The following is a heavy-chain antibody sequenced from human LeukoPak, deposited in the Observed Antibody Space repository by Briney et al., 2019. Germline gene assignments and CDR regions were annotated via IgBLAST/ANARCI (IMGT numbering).Heavy chain of an antibody. V-gene: IGHV3-23*01. CDR1: GFTFSSYA. D-gene: IGHD6-13*01. CDR2: IVGSGGRT. CDR3: ARDRVAAAGTLDY. Sequence: GGSLRLSCAASGFTFSSYAMSWVRQAPGKGLEWVSAIVGSGGRTYYTDSVKGRFTISRDNSKNTLYLQMNSLRPEDTAVFYCARDRVAAAGTLDYWGQGTLVTVSS. J-gene: IGHJ4*02.